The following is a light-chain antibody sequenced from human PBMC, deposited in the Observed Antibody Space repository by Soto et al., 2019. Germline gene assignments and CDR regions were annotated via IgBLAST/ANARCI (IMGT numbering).Light chain of an antibody. CDR2: LNSDGSH. CDR3: QTWGTGILV. J-gene: IGLJ1*01. Sequence: QLVLTQSPSASASLGASVKLTCTLSSGHSSYAIAWHQQQPEKGPRYLMKLNSDGSHSKGDGIPDRFSGSSSGAEWYLTISSLQSEDEADYYCQTWGTGILVFGTGTKVTVL. CDR1: SGHSSYA. V-gene: IGLV4-69*01.